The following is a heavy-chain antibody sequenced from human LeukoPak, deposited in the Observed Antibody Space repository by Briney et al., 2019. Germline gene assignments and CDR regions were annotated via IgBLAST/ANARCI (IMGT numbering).Heavy chain of an antibody. J-gene: IGHJ4*02. Sequence: ASVKVSCKASGYTFTSYGISWVRQAPGQGLEWMGWISAYNGNTNYAQKLQGRVTMTTDTSTSTAYMELRSLRSDGTAVYYCARGGRKLYYYDSSGLYFDYWGQGTLVTVSS. CDR3: ARGGRKLYYYDSSGLYFDY. CDR1: GYTFTSYG. CDR2: ISAYNGNT. D-gene: IGHD3-22*01. V-gene: IGHV1-18*01.